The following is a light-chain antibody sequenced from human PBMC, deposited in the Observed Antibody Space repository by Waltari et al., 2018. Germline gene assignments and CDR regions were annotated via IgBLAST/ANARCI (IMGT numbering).Light chain of an antibody. J-gene: IGKJ1*01. CDR1: QSVSSSY. CDR2: GAS. CDR3: QQYNGYWT. V-gene: IGKV3-20*01. Sequence: IDLTQSPGTLPLPPGQRSTLSCRASQSVSSSYFACYQQTPVPAPRLLLYGASSKATGIPGRYSGSGSGTDFTLTISRLQPDYFATYFCQQYNGYWTFGQGTKVEIK.